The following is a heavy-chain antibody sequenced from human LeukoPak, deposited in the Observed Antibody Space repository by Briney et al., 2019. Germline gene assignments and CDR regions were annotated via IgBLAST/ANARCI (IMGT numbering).Heavy chain of an antibody. V-gene: IGHV4-31*03. D-gene: IGHD5-12*01. Sequence: SETLSLTCTVSGGSICSGGYYWSWIRQHPGRGLEWIGYIYYSGSTYYNPSLKSRVTISVDTSKNQCSLKLSSVTAADTAVYYCARSAMGGYSKLDAFDIWGQGTMVTVSS. CDR3: ARSAMGGYSKLDAFDI. J-gene: IGHJ3*02. CDR2: IYYSGST. CDR1: GGSICSGGYY.